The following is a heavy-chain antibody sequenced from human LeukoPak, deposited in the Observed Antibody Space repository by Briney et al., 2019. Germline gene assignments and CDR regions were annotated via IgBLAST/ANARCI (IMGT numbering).Heavy chain of an antibody. J-gene: IGHJ6*02. V-gene: IGHV4-39*01. D-gene: IGHD3-9*01. CDR2: IDYSGST. CDR3: AGIRFDYYYYYGMDV. CDR1: GGSISSSSYY. Sequence: SETLSLTCTVSGGSISSSSYYWGWIRQPPGKGLEWIGSIDYSGSTYYNPSLKSRVTISVDTSKNQFSLKLSSVTAADTAVYYCAGIRFDYYYYYGMDVWGQGTTVTVSS.